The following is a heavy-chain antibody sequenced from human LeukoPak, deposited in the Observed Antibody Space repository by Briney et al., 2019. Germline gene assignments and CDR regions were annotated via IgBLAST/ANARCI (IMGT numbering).Heavy chain of an antibody. V-gene: IGHV3-7*03. CDR2: IKKDGSGV. CDR3: AGGNSTDV. D-gene: IGHD1/OR15-1a*01. Sequence: PGGSLRLSCAVSGFPFSNSWMYWVRQAPGKGLEGVANIKKDGSGVSYVDSVKGRFIISRDNARNSLYLQMNSLRVEDTAVYFCAGGNSTDVWGKGTAVTVSS. J-gene: IGHJ6*04. CDR1: GFPFSNSW.